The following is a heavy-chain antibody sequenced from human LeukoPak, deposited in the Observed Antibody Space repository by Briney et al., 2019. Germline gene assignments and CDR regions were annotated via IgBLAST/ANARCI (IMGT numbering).Heavy chain of an antibody. Sequence: PSETLSLTCAVYGGSFSGYYWSWIRQPPGKGLEWIGYIYYSWSTNYNPSLKSRVARSVDTTKNQFSLKLSSMTAADTDVYYCASDKWGYSGYGAQSYFPFDPWGQGTLVTVSS. V-gene: IGHV4-59*01. D-gene: IGHD5-12*01. CDR2: IYYSWST. CDR3: ASDKWGYSGYGAQSYFPFDP. J-gene: IGHJ5*02. CDR1: GGSFSGYY.